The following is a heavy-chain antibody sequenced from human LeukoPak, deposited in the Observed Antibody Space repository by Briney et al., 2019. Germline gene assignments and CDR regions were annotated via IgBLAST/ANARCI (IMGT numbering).Heavy chain of an antibody. D-gene: IGHD5-18*01. V-gene: IGHV4-59*08. CDR3: ARHQMRYSYATLFDY. CDR2: IYYSGST. J-gene: IGHJ4*02. CDR1: GGSLSRYY. Sequence: SETLSLTCTVSGGSLSRYYWSWIRQPPGKGLEWIGFIYYSGSTYYNPSLKSRVTISVDTSKNQFSLRLSSVTATDTAEYFCARHQMRYSYATLFDYWGQGTLVTVSS.